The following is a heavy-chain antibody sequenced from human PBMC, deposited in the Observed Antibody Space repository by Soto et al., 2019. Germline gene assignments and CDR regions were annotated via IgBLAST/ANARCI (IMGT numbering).Heavy chain of an antibody. CDR3: ARVPDR. Sequence: SETLSLTCAVSGGSISSGGYSWSWIRQPPGKGLEWIGYMYHSGSTYYNPSLKSRVTISVDTSKNQFSLKLNSVTAADTAVYYCARVPDRWGQGTLVTVSS. CDR2: MYHSGST. V-gene: IGHV4-30-2*05. J-gene: IGHJ5*02. CDR1: GGSISSGGYS. D-gene: IGHD2-2*01.